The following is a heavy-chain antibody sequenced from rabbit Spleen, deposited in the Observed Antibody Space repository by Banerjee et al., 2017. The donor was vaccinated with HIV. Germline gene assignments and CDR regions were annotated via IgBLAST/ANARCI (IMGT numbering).Heavy chain of an antibody. CDR2: IEPIFYNT. CDR3: ARGTGGAGYDNPAGGFKL. J-gene: IGHJ4*01. Sequence: QEQLEESGGGLVKPEGSLTLTCKASGFSFSDRDVMCWVRQAPGKGLEWIGYIEPIFYNTYYANWVNGRFTISSHNAQNTLYLQLSSLTAADTATYFCARGTGGAGYDNPAGGFKLWGQGTLVTVS. V-gene: IGHV1S45*01. D-gene: IGHD1-1*01. CDR1: GFSFSDRDV.